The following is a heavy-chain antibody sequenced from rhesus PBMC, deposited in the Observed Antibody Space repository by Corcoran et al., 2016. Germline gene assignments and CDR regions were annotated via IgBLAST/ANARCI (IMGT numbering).Heavy chain of an antibody. CDR1: GFTFSSYG. J-gene: IGHJ4*01. Sequence: EVQLAESGGGLVQPGGSLRLSCAASGFTFSSYGMHWVRQAPGKGLEWVAVISYDGSKKYYADSVKDRFTISRDNSKNMLYLQSNNLKLEDTAVYYCARDPANRIWTGRDDSVDYWGQGVLVTVSS. D-gene: IGHD3-3*01. V-gene: IGHV3-54*02. CDR3: ARDPANRIWTGRDDSVDY. CDR2: ISYDGSKK.